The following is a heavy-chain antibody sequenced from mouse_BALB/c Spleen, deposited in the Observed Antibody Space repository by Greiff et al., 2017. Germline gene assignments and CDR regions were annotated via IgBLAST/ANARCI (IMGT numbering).Heavy chain of an antibody. CDR1: GFNIKDTY. CDR3: ARGDNPSFYAMDY. Sequence: EVKLQESGAELVKPGASVKLSCTASGFNIKDTYMHWVKQRPEQGLEWIGRIDPSNGNTKYDPKFQGKATITADTSSNTAYLQLSSLTSEDTAVYYGARGDNPSFYAMDYWGQGTSVTVSS. D-gene: IGHD1-3*01. CDR2: IDPSNGNT. J-gene: IGHJ4*01. V-gene: IGHV14-3*02.